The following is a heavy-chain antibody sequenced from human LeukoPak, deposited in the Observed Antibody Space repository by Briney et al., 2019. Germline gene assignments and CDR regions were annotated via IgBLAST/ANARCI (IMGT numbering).Heavy chain of an antibody. CDR3: TTVGSSRYYYYFDY. CDR2: IKSKTDRGTT. Sequence: GGSLRLSCAASGFTFNHAWMSWVRQAPGKGLEWVGRIKSKTDRGTTDYAAPVKGRSTISRDDSKNTLYLQMNSLKTEDTAVYYCTTVGSSRYYYYFDYWGQGSLVSVSS. J-gene: IGHJ4*02. V-gene: IGHV3-15*01. D-gene: IGHD3-22*01. CDR1: GFTFNHAW.